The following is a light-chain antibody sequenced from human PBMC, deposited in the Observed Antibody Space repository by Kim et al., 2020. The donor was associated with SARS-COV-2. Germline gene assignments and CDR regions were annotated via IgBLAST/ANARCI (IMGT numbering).Light chain of an antibody. CDR2: SAS. J-gene: IGKJ4*01. V-gene: IGKV1-39*01. Sequence: ACEGGRVSITWRGSESINSYLNWYQQKTGKAPNLLIYSASRLQSGVPSRFGGSGSGTDFTLTISNLQPEDFATYYCQQSYSTPLTFGGGTKVDIK. CDR3: QQSYSTPLT. CDR1: ESINSY.